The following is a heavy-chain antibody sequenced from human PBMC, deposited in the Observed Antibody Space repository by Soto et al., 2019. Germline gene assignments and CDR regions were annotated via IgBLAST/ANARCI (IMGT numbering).Heavy chain of an antibody. CDR3: ARGRTVSSIGPLLV. D-gene: IGHD1-1*01. CDR1: GYNFFDYG. CDR2: VSPKSGNT. V-gene: IGHV1-18*01. J-gene: IGHJ1*01. Sequence: QIQLVQSGAEVKKPGASVKVSCKASGYNFFDYGVSWVRHAPGQGLEWMGWVSPKSGNTDYARKVQGRVTMTTDISTSTAYMELRGLISDDTGVYYCARGRTVSSIGPLLVWGQGTLVSVSS.